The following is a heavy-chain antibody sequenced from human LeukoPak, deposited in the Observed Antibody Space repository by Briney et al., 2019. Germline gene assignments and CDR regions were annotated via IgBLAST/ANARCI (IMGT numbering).Heavy chain of an antibody. CDR3: ARGREYNWNSNPYSDAFDI. CDR1: GYTFTSYD. D-gene: IGHD1-7*01. J-gene: IGHJ3*02. CDR2: MNPNSGNT. V-gene: IGHV1-8*03. Sequence: GASVKVSCKASGYTFTSYDINWVRQATGQGLEWMGWMNPNSGNTGYAQKFQGRVTITRNTSISTAYMELSSLRSEDTAVYYCARGREYNWNSNPYSDAFDIWGQGTMVTVSS.